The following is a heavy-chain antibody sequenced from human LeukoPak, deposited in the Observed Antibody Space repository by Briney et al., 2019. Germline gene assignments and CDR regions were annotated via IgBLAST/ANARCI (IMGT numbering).Heavy chain of an antibody. Sequence: GGSLRLSCAASGFTFSSYAMSWVRQAPGKGLEWVSAISGSGGSTYYADSVKGRFTISRDNSKNTLYLQMNSLRAEDTAVYYCATHSSSWYEYFQHWGQGTLVIVSS. CDR1: GFTFSSYA. J-gene: IGHJ1*01. V-gene: IGHV3-23*01. D-gene: IGHD6-13*01. CDR2: ISGSGGST. CDR3: ATHSSSWYEYFQH.